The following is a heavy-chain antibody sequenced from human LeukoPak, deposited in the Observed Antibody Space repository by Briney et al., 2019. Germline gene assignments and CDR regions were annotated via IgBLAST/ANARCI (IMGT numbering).Heavy chain of an antibody. CDR2: IYSGGST. V-gene: IGHV3-66*01. D-gene: IGHD1-1*01. J-gene: IGHJ3*02. CDR3: ARIETVADAFDI. CDR1: GFTVSSNY. Sequence: PGGSLRLSCAASGFTVSSNYMTWVRQAPGKRLEWVSLIYSGGSTSYADSVRGRFTISRDNSKNTLYLQMNSLRAEDTAVYYCARIETVADAFDICGQGTLVTVSS.